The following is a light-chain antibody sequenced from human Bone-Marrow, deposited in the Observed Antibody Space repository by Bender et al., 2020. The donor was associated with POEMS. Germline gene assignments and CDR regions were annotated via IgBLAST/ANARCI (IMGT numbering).Light chain of an antibody. CDR2: GDS. Sequence: QSVLTQPPSVSGALGQRVTISCTGSSSNIGAGYDVHWYQQLPGTAPKLLILGDSTRPSGVPDRFSGSKSGTSASLAITGLQSDDEAIYFYVAWDASLNGWVFGGGTKLTVL. CDR3: VAWDASLNGWV. CDR1: SSNIGAGYD. J-gene: IGLJ3*02. V-gene: IGLV1-50*01.